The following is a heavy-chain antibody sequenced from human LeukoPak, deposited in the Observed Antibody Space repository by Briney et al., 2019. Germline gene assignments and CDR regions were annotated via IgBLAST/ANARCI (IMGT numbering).Heavy chain of an antibody. V-gene: IGHV4-4*02. CDR1: GASISSNNW. CDR3: ARHRLDRSALVLSWFDP. CDR2: IYHSGST. D-gene: IGHD6-13*01. Sequence: SETLSLTCAVSGASISSNNWWWSWVRQPPGKGLEWIGEIYHSGSTDYNPSLKSRVTMSVDKSKNQFSLKLTSVTAADTAVYYCARHRLDRSALVLSWFDPWGQGTLVTVSS. J-gene: IGHJ5*02.